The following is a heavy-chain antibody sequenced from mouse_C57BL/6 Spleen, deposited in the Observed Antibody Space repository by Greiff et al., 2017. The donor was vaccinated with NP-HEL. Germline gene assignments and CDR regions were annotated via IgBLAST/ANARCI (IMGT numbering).Heavy chain of an antibody. CDR3: ARVAPLNKFITTVFDY. CDR1: GYSITSGYY. D-gene: IGHD1-1*01. CDR2: ISYDGSN. J-gene: IGHJ2*01. V-gene: IGHV3-6*01. Sequence: EVQLQESGPGLVKPSQSLSLTCSVTGYSITSGYYWNWIRQFPGNKLEWMGYISYDGSNNYNPSLKNRISITRDTSKNQFFLKLNSVTTEDTATYYCARVAPLNKFITTVFDYWGQGTTLTVSS.